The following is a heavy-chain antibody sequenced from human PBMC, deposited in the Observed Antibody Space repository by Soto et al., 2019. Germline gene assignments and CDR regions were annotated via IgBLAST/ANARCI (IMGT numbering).Heavy chain of an antibody. D-gene: IGHD6-13*01. Sequence: QLQLQESGPGLVKPSETLSLTCTVSGGSISSSSYYWGWIRQPPGKGLEWIGSIYYSGSTYYNPSLKSRVTISVDTSKNQFSLKLSSVTAADTAVYYCARPSGSWSYFDYWGQGTLVTVSS. CDR2: IYYSGST. CDR1: GGSISSSSYY. CDR3: ARPSGSWSYFDY. J-gene: IGHJ4*02. V-gene: IGHV4-39*01.